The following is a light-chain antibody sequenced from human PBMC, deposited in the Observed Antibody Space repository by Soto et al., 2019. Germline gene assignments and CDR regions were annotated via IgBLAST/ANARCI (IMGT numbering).Light chain of an antibody. Sequence: QSVLTQPASVSGSPGQSITISCTGTSSDVGGYNYVSWYQQHPGKAPKLMIYEVSNRPSGVSNRFSGSKSGNTASLTISGLPAEDEADYYCSSYTSSSTPYVVFGGGTKLTVL. CDR3: SSYTSSSTPYVV. CDR2: EVS. CDR1: SSDVGGYNY. V-gene: IGLV2-14*01. J-gene: IGLJ2*01.